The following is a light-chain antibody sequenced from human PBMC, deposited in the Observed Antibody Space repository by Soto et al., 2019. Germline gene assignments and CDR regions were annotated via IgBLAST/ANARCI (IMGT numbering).Light chain of an antibody. Sequence: QSVLTQPASVSGSPGQSITISCTGTSSDVGGYNYVSWYQQHPGKVPKLMIYEVTNRPSGISNRFSGSKSANTASLTISGLQADDAADYYCSSFTSSNTVIFGGGTKLTVL. CDR2: EVT. CDR3: SSFTSSNTVI. V-gene: IGLV2-14*01. J-gene: IGLJ2*01. CDR1: SSDVGGYNY.